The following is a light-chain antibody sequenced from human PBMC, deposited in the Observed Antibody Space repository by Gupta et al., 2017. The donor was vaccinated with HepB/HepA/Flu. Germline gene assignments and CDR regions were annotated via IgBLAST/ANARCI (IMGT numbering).Light chain of an antibody. V-gene: IGLV1-47*01. CDR3: AAWDNTLRGHVV. Sequence: QSVLTQPPSASGTPGQRVTISRSGTSSNIGSNYVYWYQQLPGTAPKLLIYRNNERPSGVPDRFSGSKFGTSASLAISGPRSEDEADYHCAAWDNTLRGHVVFGGGTKLTVL. CDR1: SSNIGSNY. CDR2: RNN. J-gene: IGLJ2*01.